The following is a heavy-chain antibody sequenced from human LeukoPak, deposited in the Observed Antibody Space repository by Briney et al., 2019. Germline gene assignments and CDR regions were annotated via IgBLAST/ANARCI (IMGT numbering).Heavy chain of an antibody. V-gene: IGHV3-13*04. CDR2: MGTAGDT. J-gene: IGHJ4*02. CDR3: ASVGTTNYFDY. D-gene: IGHD1-1*01. CDR1: GFTFSSND. Sequence: PGGSLRLSSAASGFTFSSNDMHWVRQATGRGLEWVSAMGTAGDTYHPGSVKGRFTISRENAKNSLYLQMNSLRAGGTAVYYCASVGTTNYFDYWGQGTLVTVSS.